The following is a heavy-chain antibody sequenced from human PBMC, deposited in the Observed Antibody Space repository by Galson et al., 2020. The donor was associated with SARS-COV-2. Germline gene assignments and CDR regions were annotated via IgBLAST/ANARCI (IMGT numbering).Heavy chain of an antibody. CDR2: IGTAGDT. CDR3: ARGDMVRGGYYYYYYMDV. Sequence: GESLKISCAASGFTFSSYDMHWVRQATGKGLEWVSAIGTAGDTYYPGSVKGRFTISRENANNSLYLQMNSLRAGDTAVYYCARGDMVRGGYYYYYYMDVWGKGTTVTVSS. D-gene: IGHD3-10*01. CDR1: GFTFSSYD. V-gene: IGHV3-13*01. J-gene: IGHJ6*03.